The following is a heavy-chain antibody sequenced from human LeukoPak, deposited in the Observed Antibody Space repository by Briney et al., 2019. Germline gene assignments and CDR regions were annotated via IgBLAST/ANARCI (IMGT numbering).Heavy chain of an antibody. D-gene: IGHD1-1*01. Sequence: GGSLRLSCAASGFTFRSYWMTWVRQTPGKGLEGVAHIKQDGGEKYYVASVKRRFTISRDNAKSSLYLQMNSLRAEDTPLYYCAKAGEYNSAYYFDYWGQGTLVTVSS. CDR2: IKQDGGEK. J-gene: IGHJ4*02. V-gene: IGHV3-7*05. CDR1: GFTFRSYW. CDR3: AKAGEYNSAYYFDY.